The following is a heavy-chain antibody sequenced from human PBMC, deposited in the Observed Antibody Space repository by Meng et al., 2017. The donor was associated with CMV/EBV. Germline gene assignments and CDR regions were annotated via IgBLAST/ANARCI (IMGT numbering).Heavy chain of an antibody. CDR1: GFSFRDLY. Sequence: GAGINAPWVSFQVSCTTCGFSFRDLYIHWVPQDPGQGLECMGWVNSNNDATNYARKFQGRVSMTRDTSISTAHMELSRLMSDDTAVYYCVRSSGWSLFDYWGQGTLVTVSS. CDR2: VNSNNDAT. J-gene: IGHJ4*02. D-gene: IGHD6-19*01. CDR3: VRSSGWSLFDY. V-gene: IGHV1-2*02.